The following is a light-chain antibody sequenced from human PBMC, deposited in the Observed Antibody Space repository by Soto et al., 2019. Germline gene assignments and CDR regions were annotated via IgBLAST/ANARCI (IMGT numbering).Light chain of an antibody. CDR3: SSYTSSSTRV. Sequence: QSVLTQPASVSGSPGQSITISCTGTSSDVGGYNYVSWYQQHPGKVPKLMIYDVSNRPSGVSYRFSGSKSGNTASLTISGLQADDEADYYCSSYTSSSTRVFGNGTKVTV. CDR1: SSDVGGYNY. CDR2: DVS. J-gene: IGLJ1*01. V-gene: IGLV2-14*03.